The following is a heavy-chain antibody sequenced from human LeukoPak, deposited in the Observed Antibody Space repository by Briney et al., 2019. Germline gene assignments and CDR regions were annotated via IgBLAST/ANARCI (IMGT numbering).Heavy chain of an antibody. D-gene: IGHD4-17*01. Sequence: SDTLSLICSVSAGSISDFHWGWIRQTPGKGLEWIGHVHSSGSTNYNPSLKSRLTMSVDTSKNQFFLKRNSVTAEDTAVYYCARDLTTVTKGLDVWGQGATIIVSS. J-gene: IGHJ6*02. CDR3: ARDLTTVTKGLDV. V-gene: IGHV4-59*01. CDR1: AGSISDFH. CDR2: VHSSGST.